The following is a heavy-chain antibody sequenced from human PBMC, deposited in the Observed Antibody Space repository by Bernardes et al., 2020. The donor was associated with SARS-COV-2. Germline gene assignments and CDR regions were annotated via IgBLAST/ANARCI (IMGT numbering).Heavy chain of an antibody. CDR3: ARGVRYGGNSGRFDY. CDR2: ISAYNGNT. D-gene: IGHD2-21*02. V-gene: IGHV1-18*01. Sequence: ASVKVSCKASGYTFTSYGISWVRQAPGQGLEWMGWISAYNGNTNHAQKLQGRVTMTTDTSTSTAYMELRSLRSDDTAVYYCARGVRYGGNSGRFDYWGQGTLVTVSS. J-gene: IGHJ4*02. CDR1: GYTFTSYG.